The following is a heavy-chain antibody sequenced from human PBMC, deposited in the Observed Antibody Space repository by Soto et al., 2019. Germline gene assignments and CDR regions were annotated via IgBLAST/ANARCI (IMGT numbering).Heavy chain of an antibody. Sequence: PSETLSLTCTVSGGSISSYYWSWIRQPAGKRLEWIGRIYTSGSTNYNPSLKSRVTMSVDTSKNQLSLKLSSVTAAGTAVYYCARELYDFWSGTPSYGIDVWGQGTTVTVSS. CDR1: GGSISSYY. CDR2: IYTSGST. J-gene: IGHJ6*02. D-gene: IGHD3-3*01. V-gene: IGHV4-4*07. CDR3: ARELYDFWSGTPSYGIDV.